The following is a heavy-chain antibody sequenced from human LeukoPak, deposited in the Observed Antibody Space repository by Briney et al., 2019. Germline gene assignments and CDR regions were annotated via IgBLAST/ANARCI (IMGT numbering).Heavy chain of an antibody. CDR1: GGTFISYA. D-gene: IGHD5-18*01. V-gene: IGHV1-69*13. CDR3: AREVPGVDRIQLWPDYYGMDV. J-gene: IGHJ6*02. Sequence: GASVKVSCKASGGTFISYAISWVRQAPGQGLEWMGGIIPIFGTANYAQKFQGRVTITADESTSTAYMELSSLRSEDTAVYYCAREVPGVDRIQLWPDYYGMDVWGQGTTVTVSS. CDR2: IIPIFGTA.